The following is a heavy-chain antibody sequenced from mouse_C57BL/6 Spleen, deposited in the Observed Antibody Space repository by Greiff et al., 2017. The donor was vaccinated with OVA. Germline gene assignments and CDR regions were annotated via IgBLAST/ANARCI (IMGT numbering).Heavy chain of an antibody. J-gene: IGHJ2*01. V-gene: IGHV1-55*01. D-gene: IGHD1-1*01. CDR3: ARSKDSYGSRRGNYFDY. CDR1: GYTFTSYW. Sequence: QVQLQQPGAELVKPGASVKMSCKASGYTFTSYWITWVKQRPGQGLEWIGDIYPGSGSTNYNEKFKSKATLTVDTSSSTAYMQLSSLTSEDSAVYYCARSKDSYGSRRGNYFDYWGQGTTLTVSS. CDR2: IYPGSGST.